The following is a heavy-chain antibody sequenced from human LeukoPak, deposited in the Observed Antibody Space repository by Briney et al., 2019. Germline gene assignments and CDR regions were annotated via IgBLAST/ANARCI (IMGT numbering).Heavy chain of an antibody. CDR3: ARVYYYDSSGYDFDY. CDR2: INPNSGGT. Sequence: ASVKVSCKASGYTLTGYYMHWVRQAPGQGLEWMGWINPNSGGTNYAQKFQGRVTMTRDTSISTAYMELSRLRSDDTAVYYCARVYYYDSSGYDFDYWGQGTLVTVSS. D-gene: IGHD3-22*01. J-gene: IGHJ4*02. CDR1: GYTLTGYY. V-gene: IGHV1-2*02.